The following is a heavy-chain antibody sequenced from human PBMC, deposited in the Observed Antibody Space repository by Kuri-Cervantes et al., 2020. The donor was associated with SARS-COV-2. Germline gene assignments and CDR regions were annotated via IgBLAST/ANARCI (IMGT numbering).Heavy chain of an antibody. CDR3: ASRTVTTGYFYGMDV. CDR2: ISYDGSNK. J-gene: IGHJ6*02. Sequence: GESLKISCAAPGFTFSSYAMHWVRQAPGKGLEWVAVISYDGSNKYYADSVKGRFTISRDNSKNTLYLQMNSLRAEDTAVYYCASRTVTTGYFYGMDVWGQGTTVTVSS. D-gene: IGHD4-11*01. V-gene: IGHV3-30-3*01. CDR1: GFTFSSYA.